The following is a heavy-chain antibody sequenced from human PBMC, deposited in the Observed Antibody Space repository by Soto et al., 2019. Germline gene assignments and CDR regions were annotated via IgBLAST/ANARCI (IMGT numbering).Heavy chain of an antibody. Sequence: SVKVSCKASGGTFSSYAISWVRQAPGQGLEWMGGIIPIFGTANYAQKFKGRVTITADESTSTANMKLSSLRSEDTAVYYCARAGYYDSSGYYFDYWGQGTLVTVSS. D-gene: IGHD3-22*01. V-gene: IGHV1-69*13. CDR2: IIPIFGTA. CDR1: GGTFSSYA. CDR3: ARAGYYDSSGYYFDY. J-gene: IGHJ4*02.